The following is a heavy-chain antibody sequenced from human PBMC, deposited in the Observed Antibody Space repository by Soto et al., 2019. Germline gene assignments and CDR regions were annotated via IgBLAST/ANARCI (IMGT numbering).Heavy chain of an antibody. CDR3: SRVDPGETSPFDH. V-gene: IGHV1-46*03. D-gene: IGHD3-10*01. J-gene: IGHJ4*01. CDR2: INPFDGSR. CDR1: GCIFTSYY. Sequence: AASVKVSCKASGCIFTSYYIHWVRQAPGQGLEWMGWINPFDGSRMFAQSFQGRVTMTRDTSTSTVYMEVSSLRSEDTAVYYCSRVDPGETSPFDHWG.